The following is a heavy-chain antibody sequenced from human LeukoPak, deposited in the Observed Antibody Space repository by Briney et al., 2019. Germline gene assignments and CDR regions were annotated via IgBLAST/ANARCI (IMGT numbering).Heavy chain of an antibody. CDR2: ISSSSSYI. CDR3: ARGPYYYGSGMGSLSH. Sequence: GGSLRLSCAASGFTFSSYSMNWVRQAPGKGLEWVSSISSSSSYIYYADSVKGRFTISRDNAKNSLYLQMNSLRAEDTAVYYCARGPYYYGSGMGSLSHWGQGTLVTVSS. CDR1: GFTFSSYS. V-gene: IGHV3-21*01. J-gene: IGHJ4*02. D-gene: IGHD3-10*01.